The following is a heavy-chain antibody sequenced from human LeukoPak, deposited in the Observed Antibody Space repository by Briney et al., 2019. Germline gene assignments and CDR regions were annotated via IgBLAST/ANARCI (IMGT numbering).Heavy chain of an antibody. CDR2: IIPIFGIA. CDR1: GGTFSSYA. D-gene: IGHD2-15*01. J-gene: IGHJ5*02. V-gene: IGHV1-69*04. Sequence: ASVKVSCKASGGTFSSYAISWVRQAPGQGLEWMGRIIPIFGIANYARKFQDRVTITADKSTSTAYMELSSLRSEDTAVYYCALRYCSGGSCYSGAWFDPWGQGTLVTVSS. CDR3: ALRYCSGGSCYSGAWFDP.